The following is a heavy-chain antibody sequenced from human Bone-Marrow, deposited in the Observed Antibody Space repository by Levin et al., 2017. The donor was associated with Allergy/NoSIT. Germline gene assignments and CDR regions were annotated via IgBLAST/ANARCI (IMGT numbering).Heavy chain of an antibody. CDR2: ISHDGSNE. J-gene: IGHJ6*02. CDR3: AKDRSSYVGHYGTHFYGMDV. Sequence: AGGSLRLSCASSGFPLNKSGIHWVRQAPGKGLEWVAFISHDGSNEYYADSVKGRFTLSRDYSRHAVYLQMDSLRSEDTAIYYCAKDRSSYVGHYGTHFYGMDVWGQGTTVIVSS. CDR1: GFPLNKSG. D-gene: IGHD2-2*01. V-gene: IGHV3-30*18.